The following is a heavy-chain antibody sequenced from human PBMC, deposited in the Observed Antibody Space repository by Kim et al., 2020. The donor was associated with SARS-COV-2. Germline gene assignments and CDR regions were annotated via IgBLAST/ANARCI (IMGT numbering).Heavy chain of an antibody. CDR3: ARVSSIAENLYYDSSTHFDY. CDR2: IYYSGST. Sequence: SETLSLTCTVSGGSISSYYWSWIRQPPGKGLEWIGYIYYSGSTNYNPSLKSRVTISVDTSKNQFSLKLSSVTAADTAVYYCARVSSIAENLYYDSSTHFDYWGQGTLVTVSS. D-gene: IGHD3-22*01. CDR1: GGSISSYY. J-gene: IGHJ4*02. V-gene: IGHV4-59*13.